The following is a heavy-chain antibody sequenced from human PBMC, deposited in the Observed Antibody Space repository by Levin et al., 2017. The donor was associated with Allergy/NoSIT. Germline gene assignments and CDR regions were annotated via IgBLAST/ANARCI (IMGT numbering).Heavy chain of an antibody. V-gene: IGHV4-4*07. CDR3: AREGWGTCINNTCSGLYSWFDP. CDR1: NGSVSNFY. J-gene: IGHJ5*02. Sequence: PSETLSLTCSVSNGSVSNFYWTWLRQPAGKGLEWIGRMYSSGSFKYNPSLKSRVTMSVDTPKNQFSLKLISVTAADTGVYYCAREGWGTCINNTCSGLYSWFDPWGQGSLVTVSS. CDR2: MYSSGSF. D-gene: IGHD2-8*01.